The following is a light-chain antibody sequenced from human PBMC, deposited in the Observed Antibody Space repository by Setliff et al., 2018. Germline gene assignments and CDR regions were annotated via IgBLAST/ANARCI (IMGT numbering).Light chain of an antibody. CDR2: EVT. J-gene: IGLJ1*01. CDR3: SSYAASYNPYV. Sequence: QSALTQPASVSGSPGQSITISCTGSSSDIGAYNSVSWYQQHPGKAPKLMIYEVTKRPSGVPDRFSGSKSGNTASLTVSGLQADDEADYFCSSYAASYNPYVFGTGTKVTVL. V-gene: IGLV2-8*01. CDR1: SSDIGAYNS.